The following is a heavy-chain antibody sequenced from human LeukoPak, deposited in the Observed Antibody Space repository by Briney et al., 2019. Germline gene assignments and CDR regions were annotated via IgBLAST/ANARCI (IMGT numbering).Heavy chain of an antibody. V-gene: IGHV3-66*01. CDR1: GFTVSSSY. CDR2: ISSAGTT. J-gene: IGHJ4*02. Sequence: GGSLRLSCAASGFTVSSSYMSWVRQAPGKGLEWVSIISSAGTTYYADSVKGRFTISRDNSKNTVYLQVNSLRDEDTAVYYCARDLEAANTDYFDHLGQGTMVTVSS. D-gene: IGHD6-13*01. CDR3: ARDLEAANTDYFDH.